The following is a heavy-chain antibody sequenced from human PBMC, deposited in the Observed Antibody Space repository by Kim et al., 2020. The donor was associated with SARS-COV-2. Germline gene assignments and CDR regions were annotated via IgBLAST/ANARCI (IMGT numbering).Heavy chain of an antibody. CDR1: GFTFSSYA. CDR3: AKLYGDYRQGAFDI. Sequence: GGSLRLSCAASGFTFSSYAMSWVRQAPGKGLEWVAAIRGSGGSTYYADSVKGRFTISRDNSKNTLYLQMNSLRAEDTAVYYCAKLYGDYRQGAFDIWGQGTMVTVSS. CDR2: IRGSGGST. D-gene: IGHD4-17*01. J-gene: IGHJ3*02. V-gene: IGHV3-23*01.